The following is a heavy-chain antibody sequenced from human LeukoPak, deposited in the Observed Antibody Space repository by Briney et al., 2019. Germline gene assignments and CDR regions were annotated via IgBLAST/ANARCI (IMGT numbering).Heavy chain of an antibody. D-gene: IGHD5-12*01. CDR3: ARDGYNSYYGMDV. CDR2: IYYSGST. CDR1: GGSISSGGYY. V-gene: IGHV4-61*08. Sequence: PSETLSLTCTVSGGSISSGGYYWSWIRQHPGKGLEWIGYIYYSGSTNYNPSLKSRVTISVDTSKNQFSLKLSSVTAADTAVYYCARDGYNSYYGMDVWGQGTTVTVSS. J-gene: IGHJ6*02.